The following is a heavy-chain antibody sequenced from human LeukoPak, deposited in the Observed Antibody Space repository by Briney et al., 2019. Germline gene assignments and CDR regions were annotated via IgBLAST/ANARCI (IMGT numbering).Heavy chain of an antibody. D-gene: IGHD3-9*01. Sequence: QSGGYLRLSCAASGFTFSSYDMHWVRQPTGKGLEWVSAIGTAGDTYYSHSVKGRFTISRENAKNSLYLHMNSLSAGDTAVYFCARGHMLTGYYNFAWFDPWGQGTLVTVSS. CDR3: ARGHMLTGYYNFAWFDP. CDR2: IGTAGDT. J-gene: IGHJ5*02. CDR1: GFTFSSYD. V-gene: IGHV3-13*01.